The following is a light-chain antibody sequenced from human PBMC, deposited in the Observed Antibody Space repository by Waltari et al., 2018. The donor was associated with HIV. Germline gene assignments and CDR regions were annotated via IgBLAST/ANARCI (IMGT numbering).Light chain of an antibody. J-gene: IGKJ2*01. CDR2: GAS. Sequence: ATLSVSPGERATLSCRASQSVSSNLAWYQQKPGQAPRLLIYGASTRATGIPARFSGSGSGTEFTLTISSLQSEDFAVYYCQQYNNWPQTFGQGTKLEIK. CDR1: QSVSSN. V-gene: IGKV3-15*01. CDR3: QQYNNWPQT.